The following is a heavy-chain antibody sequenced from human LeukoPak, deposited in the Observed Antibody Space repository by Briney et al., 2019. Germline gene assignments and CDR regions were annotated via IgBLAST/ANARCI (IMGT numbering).Heavy chain of an antibody. CDR1: GYRFTSYW. V-gene: IGHV5-51*01. J-gene: IGHJ4*02. CDR3: ARRSSGWYLDY. CDR2: IYPGDSDT. Sequence: GESLKISWKGSGYRFTSYWIGWVRQMPGKGLEWMGIIYPGDSDTRYSPSFQGQVTISADKSISTAYLQWSSLKASETAMYYCARRSSGWYLDYWGQGTLVTVSS. D-gene: IGHD6-19*01.